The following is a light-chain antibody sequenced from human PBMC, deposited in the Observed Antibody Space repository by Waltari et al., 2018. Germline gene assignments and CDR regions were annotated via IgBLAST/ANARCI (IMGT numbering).Light chain of an antibody. Sequence: QSALPQPRSVSGSPGQSVTIPCTGTSSDVGGYHYVSWYQQHPGKAPKFMIYDVTKRPSGVPDRFSGSKSGNTASLTISGLQAEDEADYYCCSYAGSYNFVFGSGTTVTVL. CDR1: SSDVGGYHY. J-gene: IGLJ1*01. V-gene: IGLV2-11*01. CDR2: DVT. CDR3: CSYAGSYNFV.